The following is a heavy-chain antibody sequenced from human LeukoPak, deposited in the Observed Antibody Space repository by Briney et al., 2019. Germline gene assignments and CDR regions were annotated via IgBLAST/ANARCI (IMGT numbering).Heavy chain of an antibody. Sequence: PSETLSLTCTVSGDSLTNFYWSWIRQPAGKGLEWIGRVYTNERTKYNPSLKSRLTMPVDTSSNQVFLRLTSVSAADTAVYYCARDVGFPARFDSWGQGILVTDSS. V-gene: IGHV4-4*07. CDR1: GDSLTNFY. CDR2: VYTNERT. D-gene: IGHD1-26*01. J-gene: IGHJ5*01. CDR3: ARDVGFPARFDS.